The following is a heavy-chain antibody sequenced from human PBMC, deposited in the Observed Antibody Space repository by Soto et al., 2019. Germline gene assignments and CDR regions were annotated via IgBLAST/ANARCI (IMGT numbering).Heavy chain of an antibody. Sequence: QVQLVESGGGVVQPGRSLRLSCAASGFTFSSYGMHWVRQAPGEGLEWVAAISHDGSNKYYADSMKGRFTISRDNSKNTLFLQMNSLRPEDTAVYYCAPGVGGWKFDYWGQGTLVTVSS. CDR2: ISHDGSNK. V-gene: IGHV3-30*03. D-gene: IGHD6-19*01. J-gene: IGHJ4*02. CDR1: GFTFSSYG. CDR3: APGVGGWKFDY.